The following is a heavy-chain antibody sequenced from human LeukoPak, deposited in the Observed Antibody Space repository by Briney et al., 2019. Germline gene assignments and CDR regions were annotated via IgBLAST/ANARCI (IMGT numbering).Heavy chain of an antibody. CDR2: IYHSGST. J-gene: IGHJ4*02. CDR3: ARQQWLVYFDY. Sequence: SETLSLTCAVSGYSISSGYYWGWIRQPPGKGLEWIGSIYHSGSTYYNPSLKSRVTISVDTSKNQFSLKLSSVTAADTAVYYCARQQWLVYFDYWGQGTLVTVSS. CDR1: GYSISSGYY. D-gene: IGHD6-19*01. V-gene: IGHV4-38-2*01.